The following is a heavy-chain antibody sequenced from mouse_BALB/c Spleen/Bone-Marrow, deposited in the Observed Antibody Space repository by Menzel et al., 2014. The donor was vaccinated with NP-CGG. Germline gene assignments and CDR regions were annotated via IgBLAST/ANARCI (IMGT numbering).Heavy chain of an antibody. V-gene: IGHV1S56*01. CDR1: GYTFXSYY. CDR2: IYPGDASS. CDR3: ARNGYFFDY. Sequence: VQLQQSGPELVEPGASVKMSCKASGYTFXSYYIHWVKQRPGQGLEWIGWIYPGDASSKYNEKFKGKTTLTADKSSSTAYMLLSSLTSEDSAIYFCARNGYFFDYWGQGTTLTVSS. J-gene: IGHJ2*01. D-gene: IGHD2-2*01.